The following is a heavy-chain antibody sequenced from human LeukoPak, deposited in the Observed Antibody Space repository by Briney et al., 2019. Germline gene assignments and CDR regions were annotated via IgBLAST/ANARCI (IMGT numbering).Heavy chain of an antibody. V-gene: IGHV1-18*01. CDR1: GYTFTSYG. J-gene: IGHJ1*01. Sequence: ASVKVSCKASGYTFTSYGISWVRQAPGQGLEWMGWISAYNGNTNYAQKLQGRVTMTTDTSTSTAYMELRSLRSDDTAVYYRARDVGSGYYDSSGLLYFQHWGQGTLVTVSS. CDR2: ISAYNGNT. D-gene: IGHD3-22*01. CDR3: ARDVGSGYYDSSGLLYFQH.